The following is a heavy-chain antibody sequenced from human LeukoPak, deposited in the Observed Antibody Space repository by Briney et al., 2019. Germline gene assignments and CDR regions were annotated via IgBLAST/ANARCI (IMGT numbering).Heavy chain of an antibody. Sequence: SETLSLTCTDSGDSISSHYWSWIRQPPGKGLEWIGYIYYSGSTNYNPSLKSRVTISVATSKNQFSLMLSSVTAADTAVYYCARSDSSGYYGPWGYWGQGTLVTVSS. V-gene: IGHV4-59*11. D-gene: IGHD3-22*01. CDR2: IYYSGST. CDR3: ARSDSSGYYGPWGY. J-gene: IGHJ4*02. CDR1: GDSISSHY.